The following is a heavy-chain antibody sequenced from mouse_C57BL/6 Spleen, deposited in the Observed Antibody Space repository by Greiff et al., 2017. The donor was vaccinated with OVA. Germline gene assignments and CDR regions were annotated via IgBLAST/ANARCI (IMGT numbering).Heavy chain of an antibody. CDR3: AREGNWDFDY. D-gene: IGHD4-1*01. J-gene: IGHJ2*01. CDR2: INPGSGGT. V-gene: IGHV1-54*01. Sequence: QVQLQQSGAELVRPGPSVTVSCTASGYALTNYLIEWVKQRPGQGLEWIGVINPGSGGTYYNEKFKGKATLTANKSSSTAYMQLSRLTSEDSAVYFCAREGNWDFDYWGQGTTLTVSS. CDR1: GYALTNYL.